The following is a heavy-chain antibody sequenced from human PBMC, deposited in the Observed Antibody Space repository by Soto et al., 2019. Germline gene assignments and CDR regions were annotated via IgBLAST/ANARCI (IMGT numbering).Heavy chain of an antibody. Sequence: QVQLQESGPGLVKPSGTLSLTCAVSGGSISSSNWWSWVRQPPGKGLEWIGEIYHSGSTNYNPSPKRRVAISVDKSKNQFALMLSSVTAADTAVYYCAGIAAAGTRFDYWGQGTLVTVSS. J-gene: IGHJ4*02. D-gene: IGHD6-13*01. V-gene: IGHV4-4*02. CDR1: GGSISSSNW. CDR3: AGIAAAGTRFDY. CDR2: IYHSGST.